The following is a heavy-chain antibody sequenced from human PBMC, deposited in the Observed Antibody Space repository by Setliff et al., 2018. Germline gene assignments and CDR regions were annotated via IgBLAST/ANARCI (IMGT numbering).Heavy chain of an antibody. V-gene: IGHV4-39*01. CDR2: IYYTGTT. D-gene: IGHD3-10*01. Sequence: PSETLSLTCTVSGGSITTSSYSWGWIRQPPGKGLEWIGTIYYTGTTYYSPSLKSRVTISVDTSKNQFSLRLTSVTTADTAVYYCARHEFVGGYYGSVTYRHFDYWGQGILVTVSS. CDR1: GGSITTSSYS. CDR3: ARHEFVGGYYGSVTYRHFDY. J-gene: IGHJ4*02.